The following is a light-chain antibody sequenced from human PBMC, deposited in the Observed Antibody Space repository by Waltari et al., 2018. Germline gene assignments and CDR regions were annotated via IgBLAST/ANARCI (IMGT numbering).Light chain of an antibody. Sequence: QSVLTQPPSASGTPGQGVTISCSGAASNIGNNVCTGYQQVPGKAPKLLIYRSGRRPAGVPDRFSGSKSGTSASLAISGLQSEDEADYYCAAWDDSLNGRWVFGGGTKVTVL. CDR2: RSG. J-gene: IGLJ3*02. CDR3: AAWDDSLNGRWV. V-gene: IGLV1-44*01. CDR1: ASNIGNNV.